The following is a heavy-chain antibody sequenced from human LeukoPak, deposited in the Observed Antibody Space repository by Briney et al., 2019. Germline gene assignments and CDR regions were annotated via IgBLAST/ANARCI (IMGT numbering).Heavy chain of an antibody. CDR1: GGSVSSGGYY. D-gene: IGHD6-19*01. V-gene: IGHV4-39*01. CDR3: ARHLYSSGWYYFDY. CDR2: VYYSGST. J-gene: IGHJ4*02. Sequence: PSETLSLTCTVSGGSVSSGGYYWGWIRQPPGKGLEWIGSVYYSGSTYYNPSLRSRVTISVDTSKNQFSLKLSSVTAADTAVYYCARHLYSSGWYYFDYWGQGTLLTVSS.